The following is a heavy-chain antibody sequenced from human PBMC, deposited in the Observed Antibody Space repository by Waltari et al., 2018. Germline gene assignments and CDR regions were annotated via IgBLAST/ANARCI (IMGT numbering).Heavy chain of an antibody. CDR2: IRHPGNT. CDR3: TRGGNYDFWSHRPFVDP. D-gene: IGHD3-3*01. Sequence: QVQLQQWGAGLLKPSETLLLTCSVSGASFSAYYWGWVRHVPGKGLEWIGQIRHPGNTNYNPSLQSRVAISIDTSRNQFSLRVFSVTAADTGLYFCTRGGNYDFWSHRPFVDPWGQGTQVTVSS. V-gene: IGHV4-34*01. CDR1: GASFSAYY. J-gene: IGHJ5*02.